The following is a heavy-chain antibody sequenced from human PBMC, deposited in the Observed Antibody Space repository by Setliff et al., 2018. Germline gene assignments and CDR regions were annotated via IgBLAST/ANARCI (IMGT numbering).Heavy chain of an antibody. CDR2: IYTSWST. D-gene: IGHD3-3*01. V-gene: IGHV4-61*09. CDR3: ARMSGFLYMDV. CDR1: DDSISSRHYY. Sequence: SETLSLTCTVSDDSISSRHYYWSWVRQPAGKGLEWLGQIYTSWSTNYNPSLKGRATLSVDTSKNQFSLKLTSVIAADTAVYYCARMSGFLYMDVWGKGTTVTVSS. J-gene: IGHJ6*03.